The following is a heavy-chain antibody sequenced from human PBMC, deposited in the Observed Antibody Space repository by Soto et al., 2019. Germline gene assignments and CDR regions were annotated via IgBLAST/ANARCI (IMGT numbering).Heavy chain of an antibody. Sequence: KPGGSLRLSCAASGFTFSDCYMSWFRQAPGKGLEWVSYISGSGSTTHAADSVKGRFTISRDNAKSSVYLQMNSLRAEDTAVYYCARVGSIEAAGTPDYWGQGTLVTVSS. J-gene: IGHJ4*02. CDR1: GFTFSDCY. D-gene: IGHD6-13*01. CDR3: ARVGSIEAAGTPDY. CDR2: ISGSGSTT. V-gene: IGHV3-11*01.